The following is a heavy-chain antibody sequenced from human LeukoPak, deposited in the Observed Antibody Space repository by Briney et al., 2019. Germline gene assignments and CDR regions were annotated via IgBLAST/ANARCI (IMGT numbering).Heavy chain of an antibody. D-gene: IGHD3-22*01. J-gene: IGHJ4*02. CDR2: ISDSGGRT. CDR1: GITLSNYG. CDR3: AKRGVVIRVILVGFHKEAYYFDS. V-gene: IGHV3-23*01. Sequence: GGSLRLSCAVSGITLSNYGMRWVRQAPGRGREWVAGISDSGGRTNYAASVKGRFTISRDNPNNTLYLQMNSLRAEDTAVYLCAKRGVVIRVILVGFHKEAYYFDSWGQGALVTVSS.